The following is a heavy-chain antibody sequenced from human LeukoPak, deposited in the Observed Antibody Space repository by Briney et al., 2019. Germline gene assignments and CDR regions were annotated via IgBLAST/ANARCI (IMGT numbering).Heavy chain of an antibody. D-gene: IGHD2-15*01. CDR3: ARVRVAASTVYYYYMDV. J-gene: IGHJ6*03. CDR2: ISSSGSTI. V-gene: IGHV3-11*01. CDR1: GFTFSDYY. Sequence: GGSLRFSCAASGFTFSDYYMSWIRQAPGKGLEWVSYISSSGSTIYYADSVKGRFTISRDNAKNSLYLQMNSLRAEDTAVYYCARVRVAASTVYYYYMDVWGKGTTVTVSS.